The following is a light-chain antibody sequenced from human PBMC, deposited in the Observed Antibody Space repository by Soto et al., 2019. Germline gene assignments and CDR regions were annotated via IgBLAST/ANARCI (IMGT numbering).Light chain of an antibody. CDR3: CSYAGSSTPNWV. J-gene: IGLJ3*02. Sequence: QSALTQPASVSGSPGQSITISCTGTSSDVGSYNLVSWYQQHPGKAPKLMIYEVSKRPSGVSNRFSGSKSGNTASLTISGLQAEYEADYYCCSYAGSSTPNWVFGGGTKLTVL. V-gene: IGLV2-23*02. CDR1: SSDVGSYNL. CDR2: EVS.